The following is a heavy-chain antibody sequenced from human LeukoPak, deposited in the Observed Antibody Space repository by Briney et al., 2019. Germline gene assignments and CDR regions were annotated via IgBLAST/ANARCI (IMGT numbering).Heavy chain of an antibody. V-gene: IGHV3-7*01. CDR3: ASQPAVVDLDY. CDR2: IKPDGSEK. J-gene: IGHJ4*02. CDR1: GFIFSNYW. D-gene: IGHD2-2*01. Sequence: PGGSLRLSCAASGFIFSNYWMTWVRQAPGKGPEWVANIKPDGSEKSYVDSVKGRFTISRDNAKNSLYLQMNSLRVEDTAVYYCASQPAVVDLDYWGQGTLVTVSS.